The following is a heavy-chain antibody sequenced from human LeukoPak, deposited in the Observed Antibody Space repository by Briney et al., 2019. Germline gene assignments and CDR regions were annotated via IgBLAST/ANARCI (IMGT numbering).Heavy chain of an antibody. J-gene: IGHJ6*02. CDR3: TTGTSLYYDFWSGYPVGMDV. D-gene: IGHD3-3*01. CDR2: IKSKTDDGTT. V-gene: IGHV3-15*01. Sequence: GGSLTLSCAASAFTFSNAWMSWVRQAPGKGLEWVGRIKSKTDDGTTDYAAPVKGRCTSSRDDSKNTLYLQMHSLKTEDTAVYYCTTGTSLYYDFWSGYPVGMDVWGQGTTVTVSS. CDR1: AFTFSNAW.